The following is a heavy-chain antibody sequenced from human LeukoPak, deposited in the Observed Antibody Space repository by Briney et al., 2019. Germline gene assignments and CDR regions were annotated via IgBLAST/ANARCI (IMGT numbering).Heavy chain of an antibody. V-gene: IGHV1-2*02. J-gene: IGHJ5*02. CDR1: GYSFTGYY. D-gene: IGHD4-17*01. CDR3: AREHSGCDTTA. Sequence: ASVKVSCKASGYSFTGYYMHWVQQAPGQGLEWMGWINPNSGGTKYAQKFQGRVTMTRDTSISTVYMELTRLRFDDTAVYYCAREHSGCDTTAWGQGTLVTVSS. CDR2: INPNSGGT.